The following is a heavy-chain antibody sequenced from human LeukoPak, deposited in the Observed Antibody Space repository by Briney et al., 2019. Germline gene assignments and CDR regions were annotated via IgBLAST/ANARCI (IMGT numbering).Heavy chain of an antibody. V-gene: IGHV3-33*08. CDR2: IWCDGSNK. CDR1: GFTFSSYC. Sequence: GGSLRLSCAASGFTFSSYCMHWVRQAPGKVLEWVAVIWCDGSNKYYTDSVKGRLTISRDNSKNTRYLQMNSLRAEDTAIYYCAREGPRGNSEFDYWGKGTMVTVSS. D-gene: IGHD2/OR15-2a*01. CDR3: AREGPRGNSEFDY. J-gene: IGHJ4*02.